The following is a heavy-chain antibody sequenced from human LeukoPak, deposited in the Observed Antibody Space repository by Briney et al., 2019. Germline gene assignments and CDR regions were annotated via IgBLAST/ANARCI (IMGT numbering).Heavy chain of an antibody. D-gene: IGHD3-16*01. Sequence: GRSLRLSCAASGFTFSSYAMHWVRQAPGKGLEWVAVISYDGSNKYYADSVKGRFTISRDNSKNTLYLQMNSLRAEDTAVYYCARDTRGARDNYFGYWGQGTLVTVSS. CDR2: ISYDGSNK. J-gene: IGHJ4*02. V-gene: IGHV3-30-3*01. CDR1: GFTFSSYA. CDR3: ARDTRGARDNYFGY.